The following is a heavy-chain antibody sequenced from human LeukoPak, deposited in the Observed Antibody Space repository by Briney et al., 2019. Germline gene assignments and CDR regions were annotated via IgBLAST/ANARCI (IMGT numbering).Heavy chain of an antibody. CDR3: ARDFDGSGWYYFDY. CDR1: GGSISSSSYY. V-gene: IGHV4-39*07. D-gene: IGHD6-19*01. J-gene: IGHJ4*02. Sequence: SETLSLTCTVSGGSISSSSYYWGWIRQPPGKGLEWIGSIYYSGSTNYNPSLKSRVTISVDTSKNQFSLKLSSVTAADTAVHYCARDFDGSGWYYFDYWGQGTLVTVSS. CDR2: IYYSGST.